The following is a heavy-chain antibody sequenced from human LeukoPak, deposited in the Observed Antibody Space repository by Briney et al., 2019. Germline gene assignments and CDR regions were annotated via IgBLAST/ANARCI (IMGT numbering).Heavy chain of an antibody. V-gene: IGHV4-39*01. CDR3: ARHSTTVVTAWYFDL. CDR2: IYYSGST. Sequence: SETLSLTCTVSGGSISSSSYYWGWIRQPPGKGLEWIGSIYYSGSTYYNPSLKSRVTISVDTSKNQFSLKLSSVTAADTAVYYCARHSTTVVTAWYFDLWDRGTLVTVSS. D-gene: IGHD4-23*01. CDR1: GGSISSSSYY. J-gene: IGHJ2*01.